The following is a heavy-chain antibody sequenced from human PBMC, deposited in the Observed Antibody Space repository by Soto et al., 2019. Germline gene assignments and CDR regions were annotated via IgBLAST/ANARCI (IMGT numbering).Heavy chain of an antibody. Sequence: QLLQSGGGLVQPGGSLRLSCAASGFTFRNYAMSWVRQTPEKGLEWVSAINGGGISTYYADSVKGRFTISRDQSKNKIYLQMDSLRVEDTALYYCTKGRYLHWFLSGGGEESWGRGTLVTVSS. CDR2: INGGGIST. V-gene: IGHV3-23*01. J-gene: IGHJ5*02. CDR3: TKGRYLHWFLSGGGEES. CDR1: GFTFRNYA. D-gene: IGHD3-3*01.